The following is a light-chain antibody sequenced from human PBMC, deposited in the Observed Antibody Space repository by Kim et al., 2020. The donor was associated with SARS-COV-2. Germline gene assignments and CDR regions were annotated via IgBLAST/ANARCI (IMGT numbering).Light chain of an antibody. CDR3: NSRDSSGNHVV. CDR1: SLRRYY. CDR2: GKN. J-gene: IGLJ2*01. Sequence: ALVKTVRITCQGDSLRRYYASWYQQKPGRAPVLVMYGKNNRPSGIPDRFSGSSSGNTASLTITGAQAEDEADYYCNSRDSSGNHVVFGGGTQLTVL. V-gene: IGLV3-19*01.